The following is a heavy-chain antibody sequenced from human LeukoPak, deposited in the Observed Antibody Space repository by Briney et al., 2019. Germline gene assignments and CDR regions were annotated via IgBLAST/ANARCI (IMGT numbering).Heavy chain of an antibody. J-gene: IGHJ4*02. CDR1: GYTFTSYY. Sequence: ASVKVSCKASGYTFTSYYMHWVRQAPGQGLEWMGIINPSGGSTSYAQKFQGRVTMARDTSTSTVYMELSSLRSEDTAVYYCARSPLVVTPDYWGQGTLVTVSS. V-gene: IGHV1-46*01. CDR3: ARSPLVVTPDY. CDR2: INPSGGST. D-gene: IGHD4-23*01.